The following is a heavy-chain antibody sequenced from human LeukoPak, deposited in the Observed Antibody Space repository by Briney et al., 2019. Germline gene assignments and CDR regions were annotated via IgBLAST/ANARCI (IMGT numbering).Heavy chain of an antibody. CDR3: ARAPHKYYYDSSGYNYYYYYYMDV. V-gene: IGHV3-53*01. Sequence: GGSLRLSXAASGFTVSSNYMSWVRQAPGKGLEWVSVIYSGGSTYYADSVKGRFTISRDNSKNTLYLQMNSLRAEDTAVYYCARAPHKYYYDSSGYNYYYYYYMDVWGKGTTVTVSS. D-gene: IGHD3-22*01. CDR2: IYSGGST. J-gene: IGHJ6*03. CDR1: GFTVSSNY.